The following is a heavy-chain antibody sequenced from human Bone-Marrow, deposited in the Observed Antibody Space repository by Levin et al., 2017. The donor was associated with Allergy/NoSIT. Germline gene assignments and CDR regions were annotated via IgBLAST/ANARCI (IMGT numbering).Heavy chain of an antibody. D-gene: IGHD4-17*01. J-gene: IGHJ3*02. Sequence: PSETLSLTCTVSGGSISGHYWSWIRQPPGKGLEWIGYIYYSGSTNYNPSLESRVTISVDTSKNRFSLRLSSVTAADTAVYYCARGKTTASDAFDIWGQGTMVTVSS. CDR3: ARGKTTASDAFDI. CDR2: IYYSGST. CDR1: GGSISGHY. V-gene: IGHV4-59*11.